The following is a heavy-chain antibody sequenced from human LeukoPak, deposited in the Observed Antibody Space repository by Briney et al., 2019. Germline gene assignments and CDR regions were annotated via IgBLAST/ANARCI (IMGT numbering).Heavy chain of an antibody. V-gene: IGHV3-30*04. Sequence: GRSLRLSCAASGFTFSSYAMHWVRQAPGKGLEWVAVISYDGSNKYYADSVKGRFTISRDNSKNTLYLQMNSLRAEDTAVYYCARDQQLRQYYFDYWGQGTLVTVPS. CDR1: GFTFSSYA. D-gene: IGHD2-2*01. CDR3: ARDQQLRQYYFDY. J-gene: IGHJ4*02. CDR2: ISYDGSNK.